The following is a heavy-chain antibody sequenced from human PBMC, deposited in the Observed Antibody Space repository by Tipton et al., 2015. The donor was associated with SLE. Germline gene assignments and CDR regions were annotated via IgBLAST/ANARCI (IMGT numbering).Heavy chain of an antibody. CDR2: IFSSGDT. Sequence: TLSLTCTVSGGSISSGYYFWSWVRQPAGRGLEWFGRIFSSGDTDYNPSLKSRLTISVDTSENQFSLKLSSVTAADTAVYYCARGPAFGGIVPYFNYWGQGTLVTVSS. V-gene: IGHV4-61*02. CDR3: ARGPAFGGIVPYFNY. CDR1: GGSISSGYYF. J-gene: IGHJ4*02. D-gene: IGHD3-3*01.